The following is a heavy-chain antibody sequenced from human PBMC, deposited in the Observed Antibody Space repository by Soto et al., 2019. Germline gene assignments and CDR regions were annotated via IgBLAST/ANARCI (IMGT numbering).Heavy chain of an antibody. CDR1: GYTFTGHY. D-gene: IGHD1-26*01. V-gene: IGHV1-2*02. CDR3: GRGRSGQIVVFY. CDR2: IGPETGAT. J-gene: IGHJ4*02. Sequence: ASVKVSCKASGYTFTGHYIHWVRQAPEQGPEWMGEIGPETGATRYAQKFQGRVTMTRNMSITTVYMELNNLSPDDTAVYYCGRGRSGQIVVFYWGQGTPVTVSS.